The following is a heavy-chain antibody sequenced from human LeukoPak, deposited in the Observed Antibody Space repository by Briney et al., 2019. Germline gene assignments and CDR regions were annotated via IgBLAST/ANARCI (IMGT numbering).Heavy chain of an antibody. V-gene: IGHV4-30-2*01. CDR3: ARVTGPPDDAFDI. J-gene: IGHJ3*02. CDR1: GGSVSSGSYF. Sequence: PSETLSLTCTVSGGSVSSGSYFWTWIRQPPGEGLEWIGYIYHSGSTYYNPSLKSRVTISVDRSKNQFSLKLSSVTAADTAVYYCARVTGPPDDAFDIWGQGTMVTVSS. CDR2: IYHSGST. D-gene: IGHD1-14*01.